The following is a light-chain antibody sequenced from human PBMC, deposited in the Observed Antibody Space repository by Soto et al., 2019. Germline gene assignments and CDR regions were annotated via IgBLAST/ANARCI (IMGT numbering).Light chain of an antibody. CDR3: AAWDDSLYGWV. V-gene: IGLV1-44*01. J-gene: IGLJ3*02. CDR2: YNN. Sequence: QSVLTQPPSASGTPGQRVTISCSGSSSNIGSNTVNWYQQLPGTAPTLLIYYNNQRPSGVPDRFSGSKSGTSAALAISGLQSEDEAHYYCAAWDDSLYGWVFGGGTKVTVL. CDR1: SSNIGSNT.